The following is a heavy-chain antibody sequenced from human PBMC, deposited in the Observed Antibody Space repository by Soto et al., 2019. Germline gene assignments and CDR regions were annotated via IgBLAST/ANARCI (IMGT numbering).Heavy chain of an antibody. CDR1: GGSISSNNW. Sequence: SETLSLTCAVSGGSISSNNWWSWVRQPPGKGLEWIGEIYHSGSTNYNPSLKSPVTISVDKSMNQFSLRLSSVTAADTGVYYCARDKITGLFDYWGQGTLVTVSS. V-gene: IGHV4-4*02. CDR2: IYHSGST. CDR3: ARDKITGLFDY. J-gene: IGHJ4*02. D-gene: IGHD2-8*02.